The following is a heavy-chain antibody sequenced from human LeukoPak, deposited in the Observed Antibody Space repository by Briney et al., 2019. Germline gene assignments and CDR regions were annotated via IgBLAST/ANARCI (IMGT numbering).Heavy chain of an antibody. CDR1: GFTFSSYG. CDR2: ISGSGDNT. V-gene: IGHV3-23*01. J-gene: IGHJ4*02. CDR3: AKASVWTMVRVVSYFDE. Sequence: GGSLRLSCAASGFTFSSYGMTWVRQAPGKGLEWVSGISGSGDNTWYADSVKGRFTISRDNSKRTLDLQMHSLRAEDTAVYYCAKASVWTMVRVVSYFDEWGQGIQVTVSS. D-gene: IGHD3-10*01.